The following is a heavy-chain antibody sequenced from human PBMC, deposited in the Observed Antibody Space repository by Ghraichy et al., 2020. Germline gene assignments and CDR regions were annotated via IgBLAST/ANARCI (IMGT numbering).Heavy chain of an antibody. CDR3: ARDKRGFLEWYEQYYFDY. CDR1: GYTFTSYG. V-gene: IGHV1-18*01. CDR2: ISAYTGNT. Sequence: ASVKVSCKASGYTFTSYGISWVRQAPGQGLEWMGWISAYTGNTNYAQKLQGRVTMTTDTSTSTAYMELRSLRSDDTAVYYCARDKRGFLEWYEQYYFDYWGQGTLVTVSS. D-gene: IGHD3-3*01. J-gene: IGHJ4*02.